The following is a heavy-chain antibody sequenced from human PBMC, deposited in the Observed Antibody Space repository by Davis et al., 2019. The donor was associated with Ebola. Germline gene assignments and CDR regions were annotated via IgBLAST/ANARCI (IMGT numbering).Heavy chain of an antibody. CDR3: AKGAGSGDYLWADY. Sequence: PGGLLRPSCGPPGSPSIDHSMHWVRQALGKGLEWVAFISSSGRHIFYADSVTGRFTISRDNAKNSQSLQMNRLRVEDTAVYYCAKGAGSGDYLWADYWGQGTLVTVS. D-gene: IGHD4-17*01. J-gene: IGHJ4*02. CDR1: GSPSIDHS. V-gene: IGHV3-21*06. CDR2: ISSSGRHI.